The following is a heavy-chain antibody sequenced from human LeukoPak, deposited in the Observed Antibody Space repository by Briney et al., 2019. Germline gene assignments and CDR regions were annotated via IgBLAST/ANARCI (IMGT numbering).Heavy chain of an antibody. D-gene: IGHD2-15*01. Sequence: GGSLRLSCAASGFTFSSYGMSWVRQAPGKGLEWVPAISGSGGSTYYADSVKGRFTISRDNSKNTLYLQMNSLRAEDTAVYYCAKELGYCSGGSCYSSNYFDYWGQGTLVTVST. CDR2: ISGSGGST. V-gene: IGHV3-23*01. J-gene: IGHJ4*02. CDR3: AKELGYCSGGSCYSSNYFDY. CDR1: GFTFSSYG.